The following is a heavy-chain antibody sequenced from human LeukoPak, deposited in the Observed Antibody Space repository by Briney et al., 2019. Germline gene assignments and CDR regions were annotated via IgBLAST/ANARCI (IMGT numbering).Heavy chain of an antibody. CDR3: ARERVGIQRKFDY. CDR1: GGSISSGSYY. D-gene: IGHD5-18*01. Sequence: SETLSLTCTVSGGSISSGSYYWSWIRQPAGKGLEWIGRIYTSGSTNYNPSLKSRVTISVDTSKNQFSLKLSSVTAADTAVYYCARERVGIQRKFDYWGQGTLVTVSS. CDR2: IYTSGST. V-gene: IGHV4-61*02. J-gene: IGHJ4*02.